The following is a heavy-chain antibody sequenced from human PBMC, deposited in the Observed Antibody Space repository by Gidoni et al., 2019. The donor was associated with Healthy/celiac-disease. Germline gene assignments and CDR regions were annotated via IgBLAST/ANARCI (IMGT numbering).Heavy chain of an antibody. CDR1: SSYA. D-gene: IGHD2-15*01. Sequence: SSYAMHWVRQAPGKGLEWVAVISYDGSNKYYADSVKGRFTISRDNSKNTLYLQMNSLRAEDTAVYYCARDGYCSGGSCYFDYWGQGTLVTVSS. CDR3: ARDGYCSGGSCYFDY. CDR2: ISYDGSNK. V-gene: IGHV3-30-3*01. J-gene: IGHJ4*02.